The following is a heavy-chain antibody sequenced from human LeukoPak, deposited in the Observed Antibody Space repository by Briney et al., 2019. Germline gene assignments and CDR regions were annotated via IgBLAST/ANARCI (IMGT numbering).Heavy chain of an antibody. J-gene: IGHJ6*03. V-gene: IGHV1-69*05. Sequence: GSSVKVSCKASGGTFSSYAISWVRQAPAQGLEWMGGIIPIFGTANYAQKFQGRVAITTDESTSTAYMELSSLRSEDTAVYYCARSGYSYGLRVDYYYMDVWGKGTTVTVSS. D-gene: IGHD5-18*01. CDR3: ARSGYSYGLRVDYYYMDV. CDR2: IIPIFGTA. CDR1: GGTFSSYA.